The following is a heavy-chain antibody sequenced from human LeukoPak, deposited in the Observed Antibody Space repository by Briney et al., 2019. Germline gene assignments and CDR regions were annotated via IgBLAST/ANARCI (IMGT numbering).Heavy chain of an antibody. D-gene: IGHD3-22*01. V-gene: IGHV4-4*02. CDR2: IYHSGST. Sequence: PSETLSLTCAVSGGSISSSNWWSWVRQPPGKGLEWIGEIYHSGSTNYNPSLKSRVTISVDKSKNQFSLKLSSVTAADTAVYYCASSSSHDSSGYYFMSDAFDIWGQGTMVTVSS. CDR3: ASSSSHDSSGYYFMSDAFDI. CDR1: GGSISSSNW. J-gene: IGHJ3*02.